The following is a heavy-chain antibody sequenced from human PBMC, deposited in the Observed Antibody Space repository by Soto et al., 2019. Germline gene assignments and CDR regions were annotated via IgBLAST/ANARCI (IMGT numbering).Heavy chain of an antibody. CDR2: IIPILGIA. CDR1: GGTFSSYT. Sequence: KAGPQVKVSCKASGGTFSSYTISWVRQAPGQGLEWMGRIIPILGIANYAQKFQGRVTITADKSTSTAYMELSSLRSEDTAVYYCARDLGYCSSTSCYIGPFLSYDYWGQGTLVTVSS. D-gene: IGHD2-2*02. V-gene: IGHV1-69*04. J-gene: IGHJ4*02. CDR3: ARDLGYCSSTSCYIGPFLSYDY.